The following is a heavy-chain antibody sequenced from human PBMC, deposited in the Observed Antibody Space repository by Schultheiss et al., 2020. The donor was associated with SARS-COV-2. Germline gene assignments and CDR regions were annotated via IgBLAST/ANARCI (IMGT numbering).Heavy chain of an antibody. J-gene: IGHJ5*02. V-gene: IGHV4-34*01. Sequence: SETLSLTCAVSGYSISSGYYWSWIRQPPGKGLEWIGEINHSGSTNYNPSLKSRVTISVDTSKNQFSLKLSSVTAADTAVYYCARVRLARMATRPSLLSGWFDPWGQGTLVTVSS. D-gene: IGHD5-24*01. CDR1: GYSISSGYY. CDR3: ARVRLARMATRPSLLSGWFDP. CDR2: INHSGST.